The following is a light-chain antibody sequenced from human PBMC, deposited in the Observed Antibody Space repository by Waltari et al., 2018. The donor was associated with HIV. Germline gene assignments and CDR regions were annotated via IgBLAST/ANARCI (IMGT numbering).Light chain of an antibody. CDR3: SSSAGGDTLV. V-gene: IGLV2-8*01. Sequence: QSALTQPPSASGFPGQSVTISCTGTSSDVGSSNYVAWYQQYPGKAPKLLIYEITKRPSGFPVRFSGSRSYNAASLSVSGLQAADEADSSGSSSAGGDTLVFGGGTKLTVL. J-gene: IGLJ2*01. CDR2: EIT. CDR1: SSDVGSSNY.